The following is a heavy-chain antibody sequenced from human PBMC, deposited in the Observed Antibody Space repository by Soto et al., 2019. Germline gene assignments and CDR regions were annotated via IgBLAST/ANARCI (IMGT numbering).Heavy chain of an antibody. CDR3: ATRITVFGLLIPPFDP. Sequence: QVHLQQWGAGLLKPSETLSLTCAVYGGSVNGYYWNWIRQPPGKGLEWIGEIKHTGGTHYNPSLKSRVTMSVDTSKNQFSLRLSSVTAADTARYYCATRITVFGLLIPPFDPWGQGTQVTVSS. V-gene: IGHV4-34*02. CDR2: IKHTGGT. J-gene: IGHJ5*02. D-gene: IGHD1-20*01. CDR1: GGSVNGYY.